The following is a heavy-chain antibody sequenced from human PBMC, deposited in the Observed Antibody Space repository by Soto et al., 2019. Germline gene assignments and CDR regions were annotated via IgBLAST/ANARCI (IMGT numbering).Heavy chain of an antibody. J-gene: IGHJ3*02. D-gene: IGHD3-3*01. CDR1: GFTFSSYG. Sequence: QVQLVESGGGVVEPGRSLRLSCAASGFTFSSYGMHWVRQAPGKGLEWAAVIWYDGSNKYYADSVKGRFTISRDNSKNTLYLPRISLRAEDTAVYYCAIEILGDFWSGTDAFDIWCQGTMVTVSS. CDR3: AIEILGDFWSGTDAFDI. CDR2: IWYDGSNK. V-gene: IGHV3-33*01.